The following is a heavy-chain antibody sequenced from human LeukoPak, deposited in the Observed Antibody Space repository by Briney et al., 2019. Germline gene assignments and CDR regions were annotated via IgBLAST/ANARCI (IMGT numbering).Heavy chain of an antibody. V-gene: IGHV4-38-2*01. CDR3: ATQTGDYNSIDPTFSLEY. CDR1: GYSLSSGYY. Sequence: SETLSLTCAVSGYSLSSGYYWGWTRQPPGKGLEWTGSIYHSGGTYYNPSLNSPVTISVDTSKNQFSLKLSSVTHADAAVYYCATQTGDYNSIDPTFSLEYWGQGTLVNVSS. D-gene: IGHD3-22*01. J-gene: IGHJ4*02. CDR2: IYHSGGT.